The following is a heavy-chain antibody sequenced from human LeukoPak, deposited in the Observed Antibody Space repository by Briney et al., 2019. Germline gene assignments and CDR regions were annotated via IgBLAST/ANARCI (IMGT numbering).Heavy chain of an antibody. CDR3: ARGGARGYADY. J-gene: IGHJ4*02. V-gene: IGHV4-59*01. D-gene: IGHD5-18*01. CDR2: IYYSGST. Sequence: SETLSLTCTVSGGSFRSYYWSWIRQPPGKGLEWIGYIYYSGSTNYNPSLKSRVTISVDTSKNQFSLKLSSVTAADTAVYYCARGGARGYADYWGQGTLVTVSS. CDR1: GGSFRSYY.